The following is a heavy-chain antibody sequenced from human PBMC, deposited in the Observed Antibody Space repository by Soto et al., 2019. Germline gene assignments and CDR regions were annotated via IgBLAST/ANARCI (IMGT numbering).Heavy chain of an antibody. CDR3: ARGKYCSGGSCYSDGVYYFDY. CDR2: INAGNGNT. V-gene: IGHV1-3*01. Sequence: QVQLVQSGAEVKKPGASVKVSCKASGYTFTSYAMHWVRQAPGQRLEWMGWINAGNGNTKYSQKFQGRVTITRDTSASTAYMELSSLRSEDTAVYYCARGKYCSGGSCYSDGVYYFDYWGQGTLVTVSS. CDR1: GYTFTSYA. J-gene: IGHJ4*02. D-gene: IGHD2-15*01.